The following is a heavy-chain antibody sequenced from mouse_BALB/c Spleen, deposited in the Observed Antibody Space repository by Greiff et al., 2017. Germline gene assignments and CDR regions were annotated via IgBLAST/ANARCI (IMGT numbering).Heavy chain of an antibody. V-gene: IGHV1-15*01. CDR2: IDPETGGT. Sequence: LVESGAELVRPGASVTLSCKASGYTFTDYEMHWVKQTPVHGLEWIGAIDPETGGTAYNQKFKGKATLTADKSSSTAYMELRSLTSEDSAVYYCTKLGRDYWGQGTTLTGSS. D-gene: IGHD4-1*01. CDR1: GYTFTDYE. CDR3: TKLGRDY. J-gene: IGHJ2*01.